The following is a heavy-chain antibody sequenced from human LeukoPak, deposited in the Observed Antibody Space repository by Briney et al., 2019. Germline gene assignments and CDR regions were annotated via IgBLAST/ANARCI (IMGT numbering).Heavy chain of an antibody. J-gene: IGHJ3*02. CDR1: GFTFSSYA. CDR3: ARGLGVQVGAKGVGAFDI. D-gene: IGHD1-26*01. Sequence: PGGSLRLSCAASGFTFSSYAMSWVRQAPGKGLEWVSAISGSGGSTYYADSVKGRFTISRDNSKNTLYLQMNSLRAEDTAVYYCARGLGVQVGAKGVGAFDIWGQGTMVTVSS. V-gene: IGHV3-23*01. CDR2: ISGSGGST.